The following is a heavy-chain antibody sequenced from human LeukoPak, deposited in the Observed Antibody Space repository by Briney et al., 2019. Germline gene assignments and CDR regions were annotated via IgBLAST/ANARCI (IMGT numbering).Heavy chain of an antibody. V-gene: IGHV3-15*01. D-gene: IGHD1-20*01. CDR2: IKSKTDGGTT. CDR1: GFTFSNAR. J-gene: IGHJ6*02. CDR3: TINWNYYGMDV. Sequence: GGSLRLSCAASGFTFSNARMSWVRQAPGKGLEWVGRIKSKTDGGTTDYAAPVKGRFTISRDDSKNTLYLQMNSLKTEDTAVYYCTINWNYYGMDVWGQGTTVTVSS.